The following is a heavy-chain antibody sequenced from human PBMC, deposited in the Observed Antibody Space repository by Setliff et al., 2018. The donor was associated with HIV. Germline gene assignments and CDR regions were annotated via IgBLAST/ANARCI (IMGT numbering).Heavy chain of an antibody. CDR2: IYYTGST. D-gene: IGHD6-13*01. J-gene: IGHJ3*02. Sequence: SETLSLTCTVSGGSISSGDYYWSWIRQHPRKGLEWIGYIYYTGSTYYNPSLKSRLTMSVDTSKSQFSLRLESMTAEETAVYYCARATKTPYSSSWSIPGAFDIWGQGTMVTVSS. CDR1: GGSISSGDYY. V-gene: IGHV4-31*03. CDR3: ARATKTPYSSSWSIPGAFDI.